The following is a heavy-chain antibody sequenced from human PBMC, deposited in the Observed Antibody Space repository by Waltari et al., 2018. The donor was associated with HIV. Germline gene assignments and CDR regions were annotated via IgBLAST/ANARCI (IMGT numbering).Heavy chain of an antibody. CDR2: ISRSSSYI. J-gene: IGHJ2*01. CDR3: ARGGSSWTWYFDL. Sequence: EVQLVESGGGLVKPGGSLSLSCAASGLTFSSYCMNWVSPAPGKGVEGGSTISRSSSYIYYAESGKERFTITRDNAKNSLYLQMNSLRAEDTAVYYCARGGSSWTWYFDLWGRGTLVTVSS. CDR1: GLTFSSYC. D-gene: IGHD6-13*01. V-gene: IGHV3-21*01.